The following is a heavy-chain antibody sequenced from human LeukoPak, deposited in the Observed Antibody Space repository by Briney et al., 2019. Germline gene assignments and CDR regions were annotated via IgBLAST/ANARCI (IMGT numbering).Heavy chain of an antibody. CDR3: AKGIYSSGWSYFDY. CDR1: GFTFSNSA. Sequence: GSLRLSCSASGFTFSNSAMSWVRQAPGKGLEWVSTLSGSGITTYYADSVKGRFTISRDNSKNTLYLQMNSLRAEDTAVYYCAKGIYSSGWSYFDYWGHGTLVTVSS. D-gene: IGHD6-19*01. CDR2: LSGSGITT. V-gene: IGHV3-23*01. J-gene: IGHJ4*01.